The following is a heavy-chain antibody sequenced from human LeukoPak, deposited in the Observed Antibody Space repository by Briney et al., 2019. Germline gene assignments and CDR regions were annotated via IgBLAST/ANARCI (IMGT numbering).Heavy chain of an antibody. D-gene: IGHD3/OR15-3a*01. CDR2: ITWNSGSI. CDR3: VRDLDWGAFDV. J-gene: IGHJ3*01. V-gene: IGHV3-9*01. CDR1: GFTFDDYA. Sequence: GGSLRLSCAASGFTFDDYAMHWVRQAPGKGLEWVSGITWNSGSIGYADSVKGRFTISRDNRKSTVSLQMNSLRAEDTALYYCVRDLDWGAFDVWGQGTMVTVSS.